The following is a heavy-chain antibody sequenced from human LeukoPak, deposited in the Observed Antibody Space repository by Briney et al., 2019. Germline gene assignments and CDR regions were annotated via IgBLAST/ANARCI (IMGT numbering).Heavy chain of an antibody. J-gene: IGHJ4*02. CDR3: AKASQWLAPFDY. CDR2: ISGSGGST. Sequence: PGGSLRLSCAASGFTFNNYAMGWVRQAPGKGLEWVSAISGSGGSTYYADSVKGRFTISRDNSKNTLYLQMNSLRAEDTAVYYCAKASQWLAPFDYWGQGTLVTVSS. CDR1: GFTFNNYA. V-gene: IGHV3-23*01. D-gene: IGHD6-19*01.